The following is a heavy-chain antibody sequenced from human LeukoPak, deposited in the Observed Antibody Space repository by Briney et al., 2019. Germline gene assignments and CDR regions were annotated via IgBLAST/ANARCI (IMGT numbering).Heavy chain of an antibody. J-gene: IGHJ3*01. CDR3: ARDLLFNGSGYFSPGV. D-gene: IGHD3-22*01. V-gene: IGHV4-34*01. CDR1: GGSFSGYY. CDR2: INHSGST. Sequence: SETLSLTCAVYGGSFSGYYWSWIRQPPGKGLEWIGEINHSGSTNYNPSLKSRVTISVDTSKNQFSLKLSSVTAADTAVYYCARDLLFNGSGYFSPGVWGQGTMVTVSS.